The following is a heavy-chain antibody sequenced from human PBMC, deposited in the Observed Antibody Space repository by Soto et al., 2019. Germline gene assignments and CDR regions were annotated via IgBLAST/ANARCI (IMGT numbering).Heavy chain of an antibody. CDR1: GYTFTSYG. J-gene: IGHJ4*02. V-gene: IGHV1-18*01. D-gene: IGHD3-9*01. Sequence: ASVKVSCKASGYTFTSYGISWVRQAPGQGLEWMGWISAYNGNTNYAQKLQGRVTMTTGTSTSTAYMELRSLRSDDTAVYYCARGYYDILTGYPQGPPHFDYWGQGTLVTVSS. CDR2: ISAYNGNT. CDR3: ARGYYDILTGYPQGPPHFDY.